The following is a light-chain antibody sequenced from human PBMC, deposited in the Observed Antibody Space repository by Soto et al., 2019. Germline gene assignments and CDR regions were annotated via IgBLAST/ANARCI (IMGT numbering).Light chain of an antibody. CDR1: RGIGNY. CDR2: AAS. V-gene: IGKV1-27*01. Sequence: DIQVTQSPSSLSASVGDRVTITCRASRGIGNYLAWYQQKPGKVPNLLIYAASALQSGVSSRFSGSGSGTDFTLTISSLQPGDVATDYCPKSDDAPLSCGGGTKVEI. J-gene: IGKJ4*01. CDR3: PKSDDAPLS.